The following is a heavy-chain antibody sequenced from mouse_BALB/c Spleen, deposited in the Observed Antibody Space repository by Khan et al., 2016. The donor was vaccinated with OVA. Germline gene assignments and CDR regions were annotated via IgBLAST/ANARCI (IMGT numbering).Heavy chain of an antibody. V-gene: IGHV3-8*02. CDR2: IIYTGYT. Sequence: EVQLQESGPSLVKPSQTLSLTCSVTGDSITTGYWNWIRKFPGNKLEYMGYIIYTGYTYYNPSLKSRISITRHPSNNQYYLQLNPVTDEDTATYYCARSTYRYAFVYWGQGTLVTVSA. D-gene: IGHD2-14*01. J-gene: IGHJ3*01. CDR3: ARSTYRYAFVY. CDR1: GDSITTGY.